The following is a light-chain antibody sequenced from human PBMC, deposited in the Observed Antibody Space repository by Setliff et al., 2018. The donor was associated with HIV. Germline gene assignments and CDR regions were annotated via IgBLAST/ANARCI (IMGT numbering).Light chain of an antibody. V-gene: IGLV2-14*01. CDR3: SSYTFSSTPYV. J-gene: IGLJ1*01. Sequence: QSALTRPASVSGSPGQSITISCTGTSSDVGGSNYVSWYQQHPGKAPKLMIYEVSNRPSWVSNRFSGSKSGNTASLTISGLQAEDEADYYCSSYTFSSTPYVFGTGTKVTVL. CDR2: EVS. CDR1: SSDVGGSNY.